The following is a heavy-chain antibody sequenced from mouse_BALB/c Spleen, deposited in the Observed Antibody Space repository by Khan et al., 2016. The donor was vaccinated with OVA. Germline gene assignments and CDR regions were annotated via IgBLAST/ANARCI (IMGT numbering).Heavy chain of an antibody. Sequence: VQLKESGPGLVKPSQSLSLTCTVNGYSITSNYAWNWIRQFPGNKLEWMGYISYSGSTNYNPSLKSRLSITRDTSKNQFFLLLHSVTTEDSATDYCARGNYYGYAFDYWGQGTSVTVSS. CDR2: ISYSGST. V-gene: IGHV3-2*02. CDR1: GYSITSNYA. J-gene: IGHJ4*01. D-gene: IGHD1-1*01. CDR3: ARGNYYGYAFDY.